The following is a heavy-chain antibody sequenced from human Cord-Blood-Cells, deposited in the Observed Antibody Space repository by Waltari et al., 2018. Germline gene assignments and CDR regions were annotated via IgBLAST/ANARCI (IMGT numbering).Heavy chain of an antibody. J-gene: IGHJ4*02. V-gene: IGHV1-2*06. CDR1: GYTFTGYY. D-gene: IGHD6-6*01. Sequence: QVQLVQSGAVVKKPGASVKVSCKASGYTFTGYYMHWVRQAPGQGLEGMGRINPNSGGTNYAKKFQGRVTMTRDTSISTAYMELSRLRSDDTAVYYCAVGWRSSSPLLGYWGQGTLVTVSS. CDR2: INPNSGGT. CDR3: AVGWRSSSPLLGY.